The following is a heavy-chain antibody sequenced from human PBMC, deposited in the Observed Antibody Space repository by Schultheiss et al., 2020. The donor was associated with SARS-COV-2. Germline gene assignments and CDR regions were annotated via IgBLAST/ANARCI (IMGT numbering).Heavy chain of an antibody. Sequence: GSLRLSCAASGFTFSSYAMHWVRQAPGKGLEWVAVISYDGSNKYYADSVKGRFTISRDNSKNTLYLQMNSLRAEDTAVYYCARAVGGSYLYGMDVWGQGTTVTVSS. D-gene: IGHD1-26*01. CDR1: GFTFSSYA. CDR2: ISYDGSNK. CDR3: ARAVGGSYLYGMDV. J-gene: IGHJ6*02. V-gene: IGHV3-30-3*01.